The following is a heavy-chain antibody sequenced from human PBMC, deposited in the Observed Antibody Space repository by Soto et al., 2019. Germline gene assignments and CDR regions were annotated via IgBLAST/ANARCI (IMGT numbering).Heavy chain of an antibody. CDR3: ARGQLSYQLPLGYYYYYGMDV. J-gene: IGHJ6*02. CDR1: GFTFSSYS. Sequence: EVQLVESGGGLVKPGGSLRLSCAASGFTFSSYSMNWVSQAPGQGLEWVSSISRSSSYIYYADSVKGRFTISRDNAKNSLFLQMNSLRAEDTAVYYCARGQLSYQLPLGYYYYYGMDVWGQGTTVTVSS. D-gene: IGHD2-2*01. V-gene: IGHV3-21*01. CDR2: ISRSSSYI.